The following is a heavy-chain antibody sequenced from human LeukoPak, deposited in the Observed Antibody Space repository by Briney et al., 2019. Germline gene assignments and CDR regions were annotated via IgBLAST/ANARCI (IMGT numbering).Heavy chain of an antibody. Sequence: SETLSLTCTVSGASISTYYWSWIRQPPGKGLEWVGYLFFGGSTNYNPSLKSRVTISSDTSKNQLSLKLTSVTAADTAVYYCARAGGGWSFDYLGQGTLVTVSS. CDR3: ARAGGGWSFDY. CDR2: LFFGGST. CDR1: GASISTYY. J-gene: IGHJ4*02. D-gene: IGHD6-19*01. V-gene: IGHV4-59*01.